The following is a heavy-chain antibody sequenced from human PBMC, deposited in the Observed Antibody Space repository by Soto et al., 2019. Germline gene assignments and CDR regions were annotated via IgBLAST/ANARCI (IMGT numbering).Heavy chain of an antibody. D-gene: IGHD3-9*01. Sequence: VTLALTCTVSGGSIGGRYGGWIRQPPGKGLEWIGYVYYSGSSTSNPSLKSRVTMSADTSKNQLSLKVRSVTAADTAVYYCARVGERWQYFDWFYYFDSWGQGALVTVSS. CDR1: GGSIGGRY. V-gene: IGHV4-59*11. CDR2: VYYSGSS. CDR3: ARVGERWQYFDWFYYFDS. J-gene: IGHJ4*02.